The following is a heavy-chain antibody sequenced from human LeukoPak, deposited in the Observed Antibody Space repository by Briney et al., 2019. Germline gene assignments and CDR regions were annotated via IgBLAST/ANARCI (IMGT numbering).Heavy chain of an antibody. Sequence: PSQTLSLTCTVSGGSISSGGYYWSWIRQPPGKGLEWIGYIYHSGSTYYNPSLKSRVTISVDTSKNQFSLKLSSVTAADTAVYYCARVSPGLVRPIDIWGQGTMVTVSS. V-gene: IGHV4-30-2*01. CDR3: ARVSPGLVRPIDI. CDR2: IYHSGST. CDR1: GGSISSGGYY. D-gene: IGHD3-10*01. J-gene: IGHJ3*02.